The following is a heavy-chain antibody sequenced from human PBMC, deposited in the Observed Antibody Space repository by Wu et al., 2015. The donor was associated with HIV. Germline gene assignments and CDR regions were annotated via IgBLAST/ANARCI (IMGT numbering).Heavy chain of an antibody. CDR2: VSAYDGRT. CDR1: GYSLSDYG. Sequence: QVQLVQSGAEVKKPGASVRVSCRASGYSLSDYGMHWVRQAPGQGLEWVGWVSAYDGRTNYAQNLQGRVTMTTDSHTETAYMELKSLTSDDAAVYFCARGGHCTQGVCYHLEYWGQGTLVTVSS. V-gene: IGHV1-18*01. CDR3: ARGGHCTQGVCYHLEY. D-gene: IGHD2-8*01. J-gene: IGHJ4*02.